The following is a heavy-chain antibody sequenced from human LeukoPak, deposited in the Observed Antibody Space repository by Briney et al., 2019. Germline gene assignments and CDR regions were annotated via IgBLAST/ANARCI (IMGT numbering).Heavy chain of an antibody. Sequence: PGGSLRLSCAASGFTFSSYSMNWVRQAPGKGLEWVSSISSSSSYIYYADSVKGRFTISRDNAKNSLYLQMNSLRAEDTAVYYCARAGSAWQYYFGYWGQGTLVTVSS. J-gene: IGHJ4*02. CDR2: ISSSSSYI. CDR1: GFTFSSYS. D-gene: IGHD3-10*01. CDR3: ARAGSAWQYYFGY. V-gene: IGHV3-21*01.